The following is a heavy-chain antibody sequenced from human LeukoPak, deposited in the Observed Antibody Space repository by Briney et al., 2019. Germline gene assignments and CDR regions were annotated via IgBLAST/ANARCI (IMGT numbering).Heavy chain of an antibody. Sequence: PSETLSLTCTVSGGSISSYYWSWIRQPPGKGLEWIGYIYYSGSTNYNPSLKSRVTISVDTSKNQFSLKLSSVTAADTAVYYCASHSGWYWAFDYWGQGTLVTVSS. CDR3: ASHSGWYWAFDY. D-gene: IGHD6-19*01. J-gene: IGHJ4*02. V-gene: IGHV4-59*01. CDR2: IYYSGST. CDR1: GGSISSYY.